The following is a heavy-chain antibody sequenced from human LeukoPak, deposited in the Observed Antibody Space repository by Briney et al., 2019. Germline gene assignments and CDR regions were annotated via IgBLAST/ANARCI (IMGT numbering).Heavy chain of an antibody. J-gene: IGHJ6*03. CDR3: ARVDHYYFYMDV. CDR1: GASTSTATYY. Sequence: PSETLSLTCTVSGASTSTATYYWGWIRQSPGKGLEWIAKIYYSGSTYYNPSLMSRVTISIDMSKNQFSLNLSSVTAADTALYYCARVDHYYFYMDVWGKGTTVTDSS. CDR2: IYYSGST. V-gene: IGHV4-39*01.